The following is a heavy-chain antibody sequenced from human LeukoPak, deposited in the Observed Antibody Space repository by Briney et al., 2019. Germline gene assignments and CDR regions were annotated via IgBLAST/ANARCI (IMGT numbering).Heavy chain of an antibody. D-gene: IGHD5-18*01. CDR2: ITASGGNI. V-gene: IGHV3-23*01. CDR1: GFTFSSYA. Sequence: GGSLRLSCAASGFTFSSYAMGWVRQAPGKGLEWVSAITASGGNIYYADSVKGRFTISRDNSKNTLYPQVNSLRAEDTAVYYCAKGNGYSYGRYYFDYWGQGTLVTVSS. CDR3: AKGNGYSYGRYYFDY. J-gene: IGHJ4*02.